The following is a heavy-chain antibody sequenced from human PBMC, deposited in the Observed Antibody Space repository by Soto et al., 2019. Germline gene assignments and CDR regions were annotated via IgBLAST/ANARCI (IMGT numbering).Heavy chain of an antibody. J-gene: IGHJ6*02. V-gene: IGHV4-61*01. CDR1: GGSVSSGSYY. Sequence: PSETLSLTCTVSGGSVSSGSYYWSWIRQPPGKGLEWIGYIYYSGSTNYNPSLKSRVTISVDTSKNQFSLNLRSEDTAVYYCARDPSYYGMDVWGQGTTVTVSS. CDR3: ARDPSYYGMDV. CDR2: IYYSGST.